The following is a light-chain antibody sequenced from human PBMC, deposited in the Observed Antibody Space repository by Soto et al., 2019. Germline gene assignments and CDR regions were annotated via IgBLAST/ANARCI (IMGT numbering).Light chain of an antibody. J-gene: IGKJ3*01. V-gene: IGKV3-20*01. Sequence: EIVMTQSPATLSVSPGERATLSCRASQSVNIYLAWYQQKPGQAPRLLIFGASSRATGIPARFSGSGSGTDFTLTISRLEPEDFAVYYCQQYGSSRFTFGPGTKVDIK. CDR3: QQYGSSRFT. CDR1: QSVNIY. CDR2: GAS.